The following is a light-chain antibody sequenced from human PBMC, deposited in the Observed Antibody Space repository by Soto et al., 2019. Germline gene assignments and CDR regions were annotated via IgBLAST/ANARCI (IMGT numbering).Light chain of an antibody. CDR1: YSNIGTNT. J-gene: IGLJ2*01. V-gene: IGLV1-44*01. Sequence: QAVVTQPPSASGTPGQTVTISCSGGYSNIGTNTVNWFQQFPGAAPKIVIFRNNQRSPVVPDRFSGSKSGTSASLAISGLQSEDEADYYCAAWDDSLSAVVFGGGTKLTVL. CDR3: AAWDDSLSAVV. CDR2: RNN.